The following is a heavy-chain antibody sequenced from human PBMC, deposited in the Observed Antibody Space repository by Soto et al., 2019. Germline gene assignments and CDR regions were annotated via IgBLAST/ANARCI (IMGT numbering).Heavy chain of an antibody. CDR3: AKAPPTELWSYFDY. D-gene: IGHD3-10*01. V-gene: IGHV3-30*18. Sequence: QVQLVESGGGVVQPGRSLRLSCAASGFTFSSYGMHWVRQAPGKGLEWVAVISYDGSNKYYADSVKGRFTISRDNSKNTLYLQMNSLRAEDTAVYYCAKAPPTELWSYFDYWGQGTLVTVSS. J-gene: IGHJ4*02. CDR2: ISYDGSNK. CDR1: GFTFSSYG.